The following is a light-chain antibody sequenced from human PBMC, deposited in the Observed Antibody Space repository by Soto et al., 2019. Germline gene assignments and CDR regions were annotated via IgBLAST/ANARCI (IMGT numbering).Light chain of an antibody. Sequence: QSVLTQPPSVSGALGQRVTISCTGNGLNIGAGYDVHWYQQLPGTAPKVVIYGNKIRPSGVPDRFSGSKSGTSASLAITGLQAEDGAEYYCQPCDAGVSGYVCGPGTKLTVL. V-gene: IGLV1-40*01. CDR1: GLNIGAGYD. CDR3: QPCDAGVSGYV. J-gene: IGLJ1*01. CDR2: GNK.